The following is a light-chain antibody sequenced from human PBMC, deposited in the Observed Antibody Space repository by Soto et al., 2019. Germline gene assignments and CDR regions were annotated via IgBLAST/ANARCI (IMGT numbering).Light chain of an antibody. CDR1: QSISRW. J-gene: IGKJ1*01. CDR2: DAS. CDR3: QQYNSHWT. V-gene: IGKV1-5*01. Sequence: QLSQSPSTLSAYVEDTVTISCRASQSISRWLAWYQQKPGKASNLLIYDASSLQSGVPSRFSGIGSGTEFTLTISSLQPDDFATYYCQQYNSHWTFGQGTKVDIK.